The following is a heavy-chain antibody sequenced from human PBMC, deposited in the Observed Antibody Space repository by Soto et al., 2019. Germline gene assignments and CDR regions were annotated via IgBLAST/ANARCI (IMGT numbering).Heavy chain of an antibody. Sequence: QVQLVQSGAEVKKPGASVKVSCKASGYTFTSYDINWVRQATGQGLEWMGWMNPNSGNTGYAQKFQGRVTMTRNTSISAAYMELSSLRSEDTAVYYCERRGYSSSWYYYYYYGMAVWGQGTTVTVSS. V-gene: IGHV1-8*01. CDR1: GYTFTSYD. J-gene: IGHJ6*01. D-gene: IGHD6-13*01. CDR3: ERRGYSSSWYYYYYYGMAV. CDR2: MNPNSGNT.